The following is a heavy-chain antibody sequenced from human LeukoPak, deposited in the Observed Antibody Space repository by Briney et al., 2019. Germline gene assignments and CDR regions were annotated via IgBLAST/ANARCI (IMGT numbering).Heavy chain of an antibody. D-gene: IGHD3-10*01. Sequence: SETLSLTCTVSGGSMSNYYWTWIRQPPGKGLEWLGYVYYRGSTNYNPSLKSRVTISVDTSENQFSLKLSSVTAADTAVCYCARVAYYYDTATYYNPAHLDFWGQGALVTVSS. CDR3: ARVAYYYDTATYYNPAHLDF. CDR2: VYYRGST. V-gene: IGHV4-59*01. CDR1: GGSMSNYY. J-gene: IGHJ4*02.